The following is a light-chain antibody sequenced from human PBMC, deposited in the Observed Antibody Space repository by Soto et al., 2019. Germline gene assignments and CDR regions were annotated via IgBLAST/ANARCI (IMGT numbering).Light chain of an antibody. CDR3: QQRSNWTLT. V-gene: IGKV3-11*01. CDR1: QWVXSY. CDR2: DAS. J-gene: IGKJ5*01. Sequence: LTQWAAPLSLSPGERATLSCRASQWVXSYFGWYQQKPGQAPRILXYDASNRATGIPARLSGSGSGTDFTRTISSLESEDCATYYCQQRSNWTLTFGQGTRLEIK.